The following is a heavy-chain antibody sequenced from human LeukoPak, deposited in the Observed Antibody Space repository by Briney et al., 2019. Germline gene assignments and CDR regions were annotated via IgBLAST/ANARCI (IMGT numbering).Heavy chain of an antibody. D-gene: IGHD3-10*01. CDR1: GGSISSYY. Sequence: SETLSLTCTVSGGSISSYYWSWIRQPPGKGLEWIGYIYYSGSTNYNPSLKSRVTIPVATSKNQFSLNLSSLTAADTAVYYCARDRRYYGSGSPDAFDIWGQGTMVTVSS. J-gene: IGHJ3*02. V-gene: IGHV4-59*01. CDR2: IYYSGST. CDR3: ARDRRYYGSGSPDAFDI.